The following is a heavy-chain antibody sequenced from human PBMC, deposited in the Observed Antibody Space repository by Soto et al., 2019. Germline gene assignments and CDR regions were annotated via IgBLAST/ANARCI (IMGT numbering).Heavy chain of an antibody. D-gene: IGHD6-19*01. Sequence: PGESLKISCKGSGYSFTSYWISWVRQMPGKGLEWMGRIDPSDSYTNYSPSFQGHVTISADKSISTAYLQWSSLKASDTAMYYCASLPGKAVAVIPVMAVWGKGPTVTVSS. J-gene: IGHJ6*04. CDR3: ASLPGKAVAVIPVMAV. CDR1: GYSFTSYW. V-gene: IGHV5-10-1*01. CDR2: IDPSDSYT.